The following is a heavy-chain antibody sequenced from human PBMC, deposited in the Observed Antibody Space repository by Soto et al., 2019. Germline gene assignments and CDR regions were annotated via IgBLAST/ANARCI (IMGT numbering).Heavy chain of an antibody. CDR1: GGAYPTYG. Sequence: QVELVQSGAEMKKPGASVKVSCKASGGAYPTYGVSWVRQAPGQGLEWMGWISAYNGNTNYAQKLQGRVTLTTDTSTSTAYMELRSLRSDDTAVYYCANTRAGVINSWYFDYWGQGTLVTVSS. J-gene: IGHJ4*02. CDR2: ISAYNGNT. V-gene: IGHV1-18*04. CDR3: ANTRAGVINSWYFDY. D-gene: IGHD3-16*02.